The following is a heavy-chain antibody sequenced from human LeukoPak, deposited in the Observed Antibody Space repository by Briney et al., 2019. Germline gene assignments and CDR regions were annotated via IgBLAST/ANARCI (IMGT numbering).Heavy chain of an antibody. J-gene: IGHJ3*02. CDR3: ARRGRGGSGFEDAFDI. CDR2: IYPGDSDT. Sequence: GESLKISCKGSGYTFTSYWIGWVRQMPGKGLEWMGIIYPGDSDTTYSPSFQGQVTISADKSISTAYVQWSSLKASASAIYYWARRGRGGSGFEDAFDIWGQGTMVTVSS. V-gene: IGHV5-51*01. D-gene: IGHD3-10*01. CDR1: GYTFTSYW.